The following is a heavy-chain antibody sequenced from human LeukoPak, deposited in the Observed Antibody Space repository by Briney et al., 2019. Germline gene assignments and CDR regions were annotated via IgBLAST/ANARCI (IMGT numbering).Heavy chain of an antibody. CDR3: ARSGYPDYYGSGSYYKDWFDP. CDR2: IYYSGST. CDR1: GGSISSYY. V-gene: IGHV4-59*01. J-gene: IGHJ5*02. D-gene: IGHD3-10*01. Sequence: SETLSLTCTVSGGSISSYYWSWIRQPPGKGLEWIGYIYYSGSTNYNPSLKSRVTISVDTSKNQFSLKLSSVTAADTAVYYCARSGYPDYYGSGSYYKDWFDPWGQGTLVTVSS.